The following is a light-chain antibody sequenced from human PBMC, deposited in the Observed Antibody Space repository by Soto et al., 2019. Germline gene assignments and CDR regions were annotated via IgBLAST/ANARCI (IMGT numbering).Light chain of an antibody. CDR3: QQSYSRPRT. CDR2: TAS. CDR1: QSISTD. V-gene: IGKV1-39*01. J-gene: IGKJ1*01. Sequence: DIQMTQSPSSLSASVGDRVTLTCRASQSISTDLNWYQQKPGKAPDLLIYTASRLESGLPSRFSGSGSGTNFTPTITSLQTEDFATYFSQQSYSRPRTFGQGTKVDIK.